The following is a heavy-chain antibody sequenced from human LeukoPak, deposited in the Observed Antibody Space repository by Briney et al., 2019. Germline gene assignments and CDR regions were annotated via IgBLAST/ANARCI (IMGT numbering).Heavy chain of an antibody. J-gene: IGHJ4*02. CDR1: GFTFSSYS. CDR2: ISSSSSYI. Sequence: PGGSLRLSCAASGFTFSSYSMNWVRQAPGKGLEWVSSISSSSSYIYYADSVKGRFTISRDNSKNTLYLQMNSLRAEDTAVYYCASTTYCSSTSCSDYWGQGTLVTVSS. D-gene: IGHD2-2*01. V-gene: IGHV3-21*04. CDR3: ASTTYCSSTSCSDY.